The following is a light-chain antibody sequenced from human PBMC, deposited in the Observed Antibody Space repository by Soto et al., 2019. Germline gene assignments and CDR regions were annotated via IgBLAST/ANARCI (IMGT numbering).Light chain of an antibody. CDR3: QQYNDWPLT. CDR1: QSVSSN. V-gene: IGKV3-15*01. Sequence: EILMTQSPVTLSVSPGERATLSCRASQSVSSNLAWYQQKPGQAPSLFIYGAFTRATGIPARFSGTGSGTEFTLTISSLQSEDFALYYCQQYNDWPLTFGQGTKVEI. J-gene: IGKJ1*01. CDR2: GAF.